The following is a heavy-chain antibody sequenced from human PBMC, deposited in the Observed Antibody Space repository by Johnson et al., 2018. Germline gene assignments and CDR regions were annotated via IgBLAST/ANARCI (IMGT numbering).Heavy chain of an antibody. Sequence: VQLVESGGGLVKPGGSLRLSCAASGFTFDDYAMHWVRQAPGKGLEWVSGISWNSGSIGYADSVKGRFTISRDNAKNSLYLQMNRLRAGDTDLYYCAKDLISLTGDHDAFDIWGQGTMVTVSS. J-gene: IGHJ3*02. V-gene: IGHV3-9*01. CDR3: AKDLISLTGDHDAFDI. D-gene: IGHD7-27*01. CDR2: ISWNSGSI. CDR1: GFTFDDYA.